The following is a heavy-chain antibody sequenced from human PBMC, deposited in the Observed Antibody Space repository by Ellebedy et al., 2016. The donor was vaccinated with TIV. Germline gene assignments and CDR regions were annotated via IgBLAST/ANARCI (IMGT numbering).Heavy chain of an antibody. Sequence: GESLKISXSASGFPFISYAMHWVRQAPGEGLEFVSVINNDGDSTYYADSVKGRFVISRDNSQNTLYLQMSSLRTEDTAVYYCVGAPCTTSSCYTYYYGMDVWGQGTTVTVSS. CDR3: VGAPCTTSSCYTYYYGMDV. CDR2: INNDGDST. CDR1: GFPFISYA. V-gene: IGHV3-64D*06. J-gene: IGHJ6*02. D-gene: IGHD6-13*01.